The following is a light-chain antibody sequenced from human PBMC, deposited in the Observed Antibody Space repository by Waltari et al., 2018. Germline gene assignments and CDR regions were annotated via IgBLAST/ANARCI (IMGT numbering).Light chain of an antibody. CDR3: QHYYSYPWT. CDR1: QSISSW. V-gene: IGKV1-5*03. J-gene: IGKJ1*01. Sequence: DIQMTQSPSTLSASVGDTVTITCRASQSISSWLAWYQQKPGKGPKLLIYKATNLDTGVPSRITGSGSGTEFTLTIRSLQLDDFATYYCQHYYSYPWTFGQGTKVEIK. CDR2: KAT.